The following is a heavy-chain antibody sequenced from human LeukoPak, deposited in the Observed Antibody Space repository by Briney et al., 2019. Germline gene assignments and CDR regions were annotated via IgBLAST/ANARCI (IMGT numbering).Heavy chain of an antibody. CDR2: ISSSSSYI. Sequence: GGSLRLSCAASGFTFSSYSMNWVRQAPGKGLEWVSSISSSSSYIYYADSVKGRFTISRDNAKNSLYLQMNSLRVEDTALYYCARVRSVGGNPHAFNIWGQGTMVTVSS. D-gene: IGHD4-23*01. CDR1: GFTFSSYS. V-gene: IGHV3-21*01. J-gene: IGHJ3*02. CDR3: ARVRSVGGNPHAFNI.